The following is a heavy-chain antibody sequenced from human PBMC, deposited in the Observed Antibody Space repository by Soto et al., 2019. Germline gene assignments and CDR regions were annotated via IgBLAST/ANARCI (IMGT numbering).Heavy chain of an antibody. J-gene: IGHJ4*02. CDR1: GFTFSSYA. CDR3: ATDMYYYCSGSKD. D-gene: IGHD3-10*01. CDR2: ISYDGSNK. V-gene: IGHV3-30-3*01. Sequence: QVQLVESGGGVVQPGRSLRLSCAASGFTFSSYAMHWVRQAPGKGLEWVAVISYDGSNKYYADSVKGRFTISRDNSKNTLYLQMNSLRAEDKAVYYCATDMYYYCSGSKDWGQGTLVTVSS.